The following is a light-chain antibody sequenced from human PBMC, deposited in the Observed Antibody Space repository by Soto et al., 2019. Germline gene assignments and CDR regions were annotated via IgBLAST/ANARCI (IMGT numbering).Light chain of an antibody. J-gene: IGLJ2*01. V-gene: IGLV7-46*01. Sequence: QAVVTQEPSLTVSPGGTVTLTCGSSTGAVTSGHYPYWFQQKPGQAPRTLIYDTSNKHSWTPARFSGSLLGGKAALTLSGAQPQDEADYYCLLSEVFGGGSKLTVL. CDR2: DTS. CDR3: LLSEV. CDR1: TGAVTSGHY.